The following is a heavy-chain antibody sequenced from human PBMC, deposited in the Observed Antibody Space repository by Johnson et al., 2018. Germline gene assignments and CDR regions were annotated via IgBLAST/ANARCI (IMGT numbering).Heavy chain of an antibody. CDR2: MNPNSGNT. Sequence: VQLVESGAEVKKPGASVKVSCKASGYTFTSYDINWVRQATGQGLEWMGWMNPNSGNTGYAQKFQGRVTMTRNTSISTAYMELSSLRSEDTAVYYCARALVTIFGVVIPNGMDVWGQGTTVTVSS. J-gene: IGHJ6*02. V-gene: IGHV1-8*01. D-gene: IGHD3-3*01. CDR1: GYTFTSYD. CDR3: ARALVTIFGVVIPNGMDV.